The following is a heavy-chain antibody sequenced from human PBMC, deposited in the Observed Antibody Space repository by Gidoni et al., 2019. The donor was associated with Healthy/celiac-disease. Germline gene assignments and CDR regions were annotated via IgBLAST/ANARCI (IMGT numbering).Heavy chain of an antibody. J-gene: IGHJ4*02. V-gene: IGHV3-21*01. CDR2: ISSSSSYI. CDR3: AGSIAAAGTKLIFDY. CDR1: GFTFISYS. D-gene: IGHD6-13*01. Sequence: EVQLVESGGGLVTPGGSLRLSCAASGFTFISYSMNWVRQAPGKGLEWVSSISSSSSYIYYADSVKGRFASSRDNAKNSLYLQMNSLRAEDTAVYYCAGSIAAAGTKLIFDYWGQGTLVTVSS.